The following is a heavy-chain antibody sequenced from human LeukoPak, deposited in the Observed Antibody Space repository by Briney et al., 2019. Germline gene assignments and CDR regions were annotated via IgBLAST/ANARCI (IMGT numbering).Heavy chain of an antibody. CDR1: VYTFTRYD. CDR3: VRVRVVEGAILHYGLDV. V-gene: IGHV1-8*01. J-gene: IGHJ6*02. CDR2: MNPNRGYT. Sequence: ASVKVSCKASVYTFTRYDINGVRQATGQGLDWMGWMNPNRGYTDFAQKFQGRVTMTRNTSISTAHMELTSLRSEDTAVYSCVRVRVVEGAILHYGLDVSGQGTKVTVSS. D-gene: IGHD2-2*01.